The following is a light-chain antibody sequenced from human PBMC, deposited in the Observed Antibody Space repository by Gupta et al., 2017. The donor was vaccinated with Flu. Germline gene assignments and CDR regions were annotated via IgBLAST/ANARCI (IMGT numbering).Light chain of an antibody. CDR1: QSVLSSSNNRNY. J-gene: IGKJ2*01. Sequence: DIVMTQSPDSLAVSLGERATINCKSSQSVLSSSNNRNYLGWYQQKPGQPPKMLISWASTRESGVPDRFSGSGSGTDFTLTITSLQAEDVAVYYCQQYWETPMYTFGQGTKLEIK. CDR2: WAS. V-gene: IGKV4-1*01. CDR3: QQYWETPMYT.